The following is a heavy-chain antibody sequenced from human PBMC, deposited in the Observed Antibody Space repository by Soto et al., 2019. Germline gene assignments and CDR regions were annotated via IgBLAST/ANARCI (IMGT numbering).Heavy chain of an antibody. CDR1: GYIFTSYG. V-gene: IGHV1-18*01. D-gene: IGHD3-22*01. CDR3: ARVDDYYDSSGHYFTFFSY. CDR2: ISAFKGYT. Sequence: QVQLVQSGPEVKKPGASVKLSCKASGYIFTSYGIGWVRQAPGQGLEWMGWISAFKGYTKDPQRLQGRVTMTTDTPTSTAYMELRSLRSDDTAVYYCARVDDYYDSSGHYFTFFSYWGQGSLVTVTS. J-gene: IGHJ4*02.